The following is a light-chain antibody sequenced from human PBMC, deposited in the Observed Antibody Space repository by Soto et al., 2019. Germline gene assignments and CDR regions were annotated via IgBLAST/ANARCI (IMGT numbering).Light chain of an antibody. J-gene: IGLJ3*02. CDR2: EGT. CDR3: CSYAGFSTLV. Sequence: QSVLTQPASVSGSPGQSVTISYTGSSSDVGTYDLVSWYQQHPGKAPKILIYEGTKRPSGVSNRFSGSKSGNTASLTISGLQAEDEADYFCCSYAGFSTLVFGGGTKLTVL. V-gene: IGLV2-23*01. CDR1: SSDVGTYDL.